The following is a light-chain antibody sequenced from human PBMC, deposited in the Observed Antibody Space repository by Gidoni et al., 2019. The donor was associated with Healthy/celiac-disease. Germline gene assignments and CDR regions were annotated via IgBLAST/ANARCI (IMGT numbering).Light chain of an antibody. V-gene: IGKV3-20*01. CDR2: GAS. CDR1: QSVSSSY. CDR3: QQYDSSPPYT. Sequence: EIVLKQSPGTLALSTGERATLPCRASQSVSSSYLAGYQQKPGQAPRLLIYGASSRATGIPDRFSGSGSGTDFTLTISRLEPEDVAVYYCQQYDSSPPYTFGQGTKLEIK. J-gene: IGKJ2*01.